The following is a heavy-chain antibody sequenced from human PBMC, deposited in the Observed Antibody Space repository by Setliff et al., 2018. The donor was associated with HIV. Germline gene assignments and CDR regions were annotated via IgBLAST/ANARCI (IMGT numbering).Heavy chain of an antibody. V-gene: IGHV3-21*01. Sequence: GGSLRLSCAASGFTFSGYSMHWVRQAPGKGLEWVSSISSSSSYIYYADSVKGRFTISRDNAKNSLYLQMNSLRAEDTAVYYCARDRGSGSYSLYAFDIWGQGTMVTVSS. CDR2: ISSSSSYI. CDR1: GFTFSGYS. D-gene: IGHD3-10*01. J-gene: IGHJ3*02. CDR3: ARDRGSGSYSLYAFDI.